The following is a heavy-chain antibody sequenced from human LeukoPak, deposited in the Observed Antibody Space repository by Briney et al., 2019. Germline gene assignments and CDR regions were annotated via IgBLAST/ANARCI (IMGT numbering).Heavy chain of an antibody. CDR1: GFTFSSYA. CDR2: ISGSGGST. V-gene: IGHV3-23*01. J-gene: IGHJ4*02. Sequence: GGSLRLSCAASGFTFSSYAMSWVRQAPGKGLEWVSAISGSGGSTYYADSVKGRFTISRDNSKNTLYLQMNSLRAEDTAVYYCANDRVRYFDWFGGYYFDYWGQGTLVTVSS. D-gene: IGHD3-9*01. CDR3: ANDRVRYFDWFGGYYFDY.